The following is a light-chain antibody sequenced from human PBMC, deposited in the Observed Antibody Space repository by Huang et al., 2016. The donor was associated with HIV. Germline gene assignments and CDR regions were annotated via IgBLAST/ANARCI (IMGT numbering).Light chain of an antibody. V-gene: IGKV3-20*01. CDR2: GAS. CDR1: QSVSAGY. J-gene: IGKJ1*01. CDR3: QHYGSSPQT. Sequence: EIVLTQSPGTLSLSPGERATLSCRASQSVSAGYLAWYQQKPGQAPSLRSYGASSRATGIPDKFSGSGSGTDFTLTISRLEPEDFAVYYCQHYGSSPQTFGQGTKVEIK.